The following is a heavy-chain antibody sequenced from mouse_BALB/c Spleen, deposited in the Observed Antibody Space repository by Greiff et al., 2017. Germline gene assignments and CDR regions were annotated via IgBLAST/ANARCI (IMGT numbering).Heavy chain of an antibody. CDR1: GFTFSSYT. J-gene: IGHJ4*01. CDR3: ARYDYAMDD. Sequence: EVKLVESGGGLVQPGGSLKLSCAASGFTFSSYTMSWVRQTPEKRLEWVATISSGGGNTYYPDSVKGRFTISRDNAKNNLYLQMSSLRSEDTALYYCARYDYAMDDWGQGTSVTVSS. V-gene: IGHV5-9*03. CDR2: ISSGGGNT.